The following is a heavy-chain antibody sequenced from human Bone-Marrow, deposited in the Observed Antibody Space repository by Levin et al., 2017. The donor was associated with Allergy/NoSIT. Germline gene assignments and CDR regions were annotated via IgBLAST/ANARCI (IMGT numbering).Heavy chain of an antibody. Sequence: PGGSLRLSCNVSGDSVSSGKNYWTWIRQPPGKSLEWIGYIYYTGSVNYNPSLKTRVSMSVDTSKNQFSLRLTSVTAADTAVYYCARKGLHSNIRNWFDPWGQGTLVTVSS. CDR3: ARKGLHSNIRNWFDP. D-gene: IGHD6-13*01. V-gene: IGHV4-61*01. J-gene: IGHJ5*02. CDR1: GDSVSSGKNY. CDR2: IYYTGSV.